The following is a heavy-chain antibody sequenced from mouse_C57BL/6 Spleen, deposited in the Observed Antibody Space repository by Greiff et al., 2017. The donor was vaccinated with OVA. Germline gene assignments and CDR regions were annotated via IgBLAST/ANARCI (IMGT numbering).Heavy chain of an antibody. CDR2: INPNNGGT. D-gene: IGHD2-4*01. V-gene: IGHV1-26*01. J-gene: IGHJ3*01. Sequence: EVKLQQSGPELVKPGASVKISCKASGYTFTDYYMNWVKQSHGKSLEWIGDINPNNGGTSYNQKFKGKATLTVDKSSSTAYMELRSLTSEDSAVYYCARDHDYEIFAYWGQGTLVTVSA. CDR1: GYTFTDYY. CDR3: ARDHDYEIFAY.